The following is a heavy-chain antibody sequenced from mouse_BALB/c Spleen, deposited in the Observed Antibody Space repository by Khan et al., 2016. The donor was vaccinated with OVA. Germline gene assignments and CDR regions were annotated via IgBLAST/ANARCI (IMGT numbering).Heavy chain of an antibody. CDR1: GFTFSNYC. CDR3: WMLL. Sequence: EVQLVESGGGLVQPSGSLKLSCAVSGFTFSNYCMNWVRQSPEKGLEWVAEIRLKSDDDVTHYAESVIGSFTISSDDSKSSVYLQMNNLRAEDTCIYYCWMLLWGQGTTVTVSS. D-gene: IGHD3-3*01. V-gene: IGHV6-6*02. CDR2: IRLKSDDDVT. J-gene: IGHJ2*01.